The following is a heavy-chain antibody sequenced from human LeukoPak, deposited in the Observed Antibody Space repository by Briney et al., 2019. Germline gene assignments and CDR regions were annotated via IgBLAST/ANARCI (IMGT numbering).Heavy chain of an antibody. CDR1: GFTFSSYE. CDR3: ARVLSGSHVRYLDL. D-gene: IGHD1-26*01. J-gene: IGHJ2*01. V-gene: IGHV3-48*03. Sequence: PGGSLRLSCAASGFTFSSYEMNWVRQAPGKGLEWVSFISSSASTIYYADSVKGRFTISRDNAKNSLYLQMNSLRAEDTAVYYCARVLSGSHVRYLDLWGRGTLVTVSS. CDR2: ISSSASTI.